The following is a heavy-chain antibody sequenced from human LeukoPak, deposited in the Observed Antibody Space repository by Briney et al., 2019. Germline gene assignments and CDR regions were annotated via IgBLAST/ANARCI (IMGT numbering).Heavy chain of an antibody. CDR3: ARTPSLYGTNSLEV. V-gene: IGHV4-59*01. CDR1: GGSISNYY. D-gene: IGHD4-23*01. J-gene: IGHJ6*02. CDR2: IYFSEIT. Sequence: SETLSLTCTVSGGSISNYYWSWIRQPPGKGLEWIGYIYFSEITNYNPSLNNRVTISLDTSKNQFSLRLRSVTAADTAVYYCARTPSLYGTNSLEVWGQGTTVTVSS.